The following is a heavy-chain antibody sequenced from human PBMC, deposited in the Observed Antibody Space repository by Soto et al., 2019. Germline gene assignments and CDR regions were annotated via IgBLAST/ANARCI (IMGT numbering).Heavy chain of an antibody. D-gene: IGHD3-10*01. V-gene: IGHV1-69*13. CDR2: IIPIFGTA. CDR1: GGTFSSYA. J-gene: IGHJ6*02. Sequence: SVKVSCKASGGTFSSYAISWVRQAPGQGLEWMGGIIPIFGTANYAQKFQGRVTITADESTSTAYMELSSLRSEDTAVYYCARDQSATIRLLWFGERPGNYYYYYGMDAWGHGTPVTVSS. CDR3: ARDQSATIRLLWFGERPGNYYYYYGMDA.